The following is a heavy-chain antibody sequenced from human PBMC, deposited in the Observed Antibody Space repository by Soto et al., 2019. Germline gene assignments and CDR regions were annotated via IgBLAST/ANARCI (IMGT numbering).Heavy chain of an antibody. D-gene: IGHD3-10*01. Sequence: SDTLSLTCTFSGGSTTSDYWSWIRQPPGKGLEWLGYIFHSLGAKYNPSLGSRGTISLDTSKNQLSLSLRSVTAADTAIYFCVRDLNGSGDYWGQGTLVTVSS. J-gene: IGHJ4*02. CDR3: VRDLNGSGDY. CDR1: GGSTTSDY. CDR2: IFHSLGA. V-gene: IGHV4-59*01.